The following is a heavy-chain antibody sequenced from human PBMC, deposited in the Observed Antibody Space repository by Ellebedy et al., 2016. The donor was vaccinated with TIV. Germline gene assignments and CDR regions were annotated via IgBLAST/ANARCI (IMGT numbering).Heavy chain of an antibody. V-gene: IGHV3-30-3*01. CDR1: GFTFSSYA. CDR2: ISSDGSSE. CDR3: ARDHGTMVRGALDY. Sequence: GGSLRLSCAASGFTFSSYAMSWVRQAPGKGLEWVAVISSDGSSEYYADSVKGRFTISRDNSKNTLYLQMNSLRAEDTAVYYCARDHGTMVRGALDYWGQGTLVTVSS. D-gene: IGHD3-10*01. J-gene: IGHJ4*02.